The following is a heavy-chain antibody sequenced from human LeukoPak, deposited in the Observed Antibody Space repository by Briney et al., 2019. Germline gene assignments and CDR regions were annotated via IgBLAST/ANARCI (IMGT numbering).Heavy chain of an antibody. CDR1: GGTFSSYA. CDR3: ARARGYCSSTSCPPRYWFDP. J-gene: IGHJ5*02. CDR2: IIPIFGTA. V-gene: IGHV1-69*05. D-gene: IGHD2-2*03. Sequence: SVKVSCKASGGTFSSYAISWVRQAPGQGLEWMGGIIPIFGTANYAQKFQGRVAITTDESTSTAYMELSSLRSEDTAVYYCARARGYCSSTSCPPRYWFDPWGQGTLVTVSS.